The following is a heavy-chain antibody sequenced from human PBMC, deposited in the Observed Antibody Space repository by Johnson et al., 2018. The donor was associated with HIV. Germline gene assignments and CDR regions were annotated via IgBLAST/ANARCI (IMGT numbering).Heavy chain of an antibody. Sequence: QVQLVESGGGLVQPGGSLRLSCAASGFTFSSYAMSWVRQAPGKGLEWVAFIRYDGSNKYYADSVKGRFTISRDNSKNTLYLQMNSLRAEDTAVYYCARPQGGAPLAMAFDIWGQGTMVTVSS. D-gene: IGHD3-16*01. CDR3: ARPQGGAPLAMAFDI. CDR2: IRYDGSNK. V-gene: IGHV3-30*02. CDR1: GFTFSSYA. J-gene: IGHJ3*02.